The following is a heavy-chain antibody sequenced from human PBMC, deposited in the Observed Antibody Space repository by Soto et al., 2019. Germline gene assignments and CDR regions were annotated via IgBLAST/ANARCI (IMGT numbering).Heavy chain of an antibody. CDR1: GYTFNNYG. Sequence: QDQLVQSGAEVKKPGASVKVSCKASGYTFNNYGISWVRQAPGQGLEWMGWISAYNGNRNYAQKFQGRASMTTETSTSTAYMELRSLRSDDTAVYYCARGASHYYYYYGMDVWGQGTTVTVSS. CDR3: ARGASHYYYYYGMDV. CDR2: ISAYNGNR. V-gene: IGHV1-18*01. J-gene: IGHJ6*02.